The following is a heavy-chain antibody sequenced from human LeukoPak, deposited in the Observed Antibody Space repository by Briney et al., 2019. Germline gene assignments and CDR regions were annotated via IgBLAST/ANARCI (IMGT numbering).Heavy chain of an antibody. Sequence: GGSLRLSCGACGFTFNTYEMNWVRQATGEGLEWVSYISRSGSTIYYADSAQRRFTHSRDNANNSLYQQMNRLRAEDTALYHCAREKVTTLFFDYNYYDGMDVWGQGTTVTVSS. D-gene: IGHD4-11*01. J-gene: IGHJ6*02. CDR3: AREKVTTLFFDYNYYDGMDV. CDR2: ISRSGSTI. CDR1: GFTFNTYE. V-gene: IGHV3-48*03.